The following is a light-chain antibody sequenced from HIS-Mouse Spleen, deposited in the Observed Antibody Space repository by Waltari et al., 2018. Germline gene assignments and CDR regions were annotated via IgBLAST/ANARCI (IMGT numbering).Light chain of an antibody. Sequence: DIQMTQSPSSLSASVGDRVTITCRASQSISSYLNWYQQKPGKAPNLLIYAASSLQSGVPSRFSGSGSGTDFTLTISSLQPEEFATYYGQQSYSTAAAWTFGQGTKVEIK. CDR3: QQSYSTAAAWT. CDR2: AAS. V-gene: IGKV1-39*01. CDR1: QSISSY. J-gene: IGKJ1*01.